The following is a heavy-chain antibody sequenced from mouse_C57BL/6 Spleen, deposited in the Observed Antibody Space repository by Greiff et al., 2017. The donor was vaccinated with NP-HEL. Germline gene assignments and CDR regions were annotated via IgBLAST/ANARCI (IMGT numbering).Heavy chain of an antibody. V-gene: IGHV1-4*01. Sequence: LVESGAELARPGASVKMSCKASGYTFTSYTMHWVKQRPGQGLEWIGYINPSSGYTKYNQKFKDKATLTADKSSSTAYMQLSSLTSEDSAVYYCARYEDYVAMDYWGQGTSVTVSS. CDR2: INPSSGYT. J-gene: IGHJ4*01. D-gene: IGHD2-12*01. CDR1: GYTFTSYT. CDR3: ARYEDYVAMDY.